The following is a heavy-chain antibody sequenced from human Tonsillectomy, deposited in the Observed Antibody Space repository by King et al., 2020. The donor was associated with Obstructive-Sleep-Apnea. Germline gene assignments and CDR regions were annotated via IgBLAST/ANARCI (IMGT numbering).Heavy chain of an antibody. Sequence: VQLVESGGGLVQPGGSLRLSCAASGFTFRTSWMHWVRQAPGKGRVWVSRINSDGSRTISAAFVKGRFTISRDNAKNTLYLQMNSLRAEDTAVYYCARDRGGAGPTTTDYWGQGTLVTVSS. J-gene: IGHJ4*02. CDR1: GFTFRTSW. D-gene: IGHD1-26*01. CDR2: INSDGSRT. V-gene: IGHV3-74*01. CDR3: ARDRGGAGPTTTDY.